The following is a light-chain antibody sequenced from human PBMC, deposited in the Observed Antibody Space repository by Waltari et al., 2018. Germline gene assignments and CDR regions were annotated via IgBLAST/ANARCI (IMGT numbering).Light chain of an antibody. CDR1: SGHSTNV. J-gene: IGLJ3*02. CDR3: QTGGHGTWV. CDR2: VNSDGSH. Sequence: QLVLTQSPSASASLGASVKLTCTLSSGHSTNVIAWLQKRPEKGPRYLMKVNSDGSHNNGDAIPDRFSGSSAGAERYLTISSLQSEDEADYYCQTGGHGTWVFGGGTKLTVL. V-gene: IGLV4-69*01.